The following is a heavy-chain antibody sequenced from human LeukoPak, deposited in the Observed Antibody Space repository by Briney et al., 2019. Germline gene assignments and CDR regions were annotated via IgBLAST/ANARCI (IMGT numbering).Heavy chain of an antibody. CDR2: INHSGST. CDR3: ARADVLLWFGESLPDYGMDV. Sequence: SETLSLTCAVYGGSFSGYYWSWIRQPPGKGLEWIGEINHSGSTNYNPSLKSRVHIPVDTSKNQFSLKLSSVHAADTAVYYCARADVLLWFGESLPDYGMDVWGQGTTVTVSS. J-gene: IGHJ6*02. V-gene: IGHV4-34*01. D-gene: IGHD3-10*01. CDR1: GGSFSGYY.